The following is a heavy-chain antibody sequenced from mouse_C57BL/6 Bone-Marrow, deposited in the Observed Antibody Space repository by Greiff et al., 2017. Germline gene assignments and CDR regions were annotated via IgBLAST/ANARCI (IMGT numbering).Heavy chain of an antibody. CDR1: GYTFTSYW. CDR3: ARGGYFDY. D-gene: IGHD1-1*02. CDR2: IDPSDSET. V-gene: IGHV1-52*01. Sequence: VQLQQPGAELVRPGSSVKLSCKASGYTFTSYWMHWVKQRPIQGLEWIGNIDPSDSETHCNQKFKDKATLTVDKSSSTAYMQLSSLTSEDSAVYYCARGGYFDYWGQGTTLTVSS. J-gene: IGHJ2*01.